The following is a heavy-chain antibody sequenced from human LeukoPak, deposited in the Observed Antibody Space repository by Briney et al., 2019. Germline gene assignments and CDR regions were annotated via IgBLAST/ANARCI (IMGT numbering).Heavy chain of an antibody. CDR3: ARESPVARGAFYGMDV. D-gene: IGHD3-10*01. Sequence: GGSLRLSCAASGFTLSSYGMHWVRQVPGKGLEWVSSIGNDGDTYYSASVKGRFTISRENAENSLYLQMDSLTAGDTAVYYCARESPVARGAFYGMDVWGQGTTVTVSS. CDR1: GFTLSSYG. V-gene: IGHV3-13*01. CDR2: IGNDGDT. J-gene: IGHJ6*02.